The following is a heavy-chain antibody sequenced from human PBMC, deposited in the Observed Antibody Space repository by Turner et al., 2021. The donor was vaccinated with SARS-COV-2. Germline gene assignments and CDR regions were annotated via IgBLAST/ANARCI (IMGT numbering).Heavy chain of an antibody. D-gene: IGHD3-10*01. CDR2: IYDSGIT. V-gene: IGHV4-39*01. CDR3: ARLSTLDSGNSVVYHVMDI. CDR1: GGSISSSHYY. J-gene: IGHJ6*02. Sequence: QLQLQESGPGLVKPSETLSILCTVSGGSISSSHYYWGWLRQSPARGLRWIGKIYDSGITYYNPSRKRRVLISVDTSTNQFSLKLCSVSAADTAVYFCARLSTLDSGNSVVYHVMDIGGRGTSVTVSS.